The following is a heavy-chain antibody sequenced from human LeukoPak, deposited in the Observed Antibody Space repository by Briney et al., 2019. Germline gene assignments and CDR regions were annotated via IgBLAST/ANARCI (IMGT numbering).Heavy chain of an antibody. V-gene: IGHV3-23*01. J-gene: IGHJ4*02. Sequence: GGSLRLSCAASGFTFSSYAMSWVRQAPGKGLEWVSAISGSGGSTYYADSVEGRFTISRDNSKNTLYLQMNSLRAEDTAVYYCAKWETMVRGVTPDYWGQGTLVTVSS. D-gene: IGHD3-10*01. CDR3: AKWETMVRGVTPDY. CDR2: ISGSGGST. CDR1: GFTFSSYA.